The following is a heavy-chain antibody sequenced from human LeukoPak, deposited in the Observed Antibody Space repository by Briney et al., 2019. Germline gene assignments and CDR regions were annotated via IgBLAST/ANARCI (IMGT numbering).Heavy chain of an antibody. CDR3: ARGDSSGYYAY. J-gene: IGHJ4*02. CDR1: GGSFSGYY. D-gene: IGHD3-22*01. V-gene: IGHV4-59*08. CDR2: IYYSGST. Sequence: KPSETLSLTCAVYGGSFSGYYWSWIRQPPGNGLEWIGYIYYSGSTNYNPSLKSRVTILVDTSKNQFSLNLSSVTAADTAVYYCARGDSSGYYAYWGQGTLVTVSS.